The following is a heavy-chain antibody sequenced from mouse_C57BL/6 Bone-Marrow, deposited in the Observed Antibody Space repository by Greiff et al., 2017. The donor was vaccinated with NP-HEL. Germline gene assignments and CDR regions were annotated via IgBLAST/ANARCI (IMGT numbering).Heavy chain of an antibody. CDR3: AITTVVAYYAMDY. Sequence: DVQLQESGPGLVKPSQSLSLTCSVTGYSITSGYYWNWIRQFPGNKLEWMGYISYDGSNNYNPSLKNRISITRDTSKNQFFLKLNSVTTEDTATYYCAITTVVAYYAMDYWGQGTSVTVSS. V-gene: IGHV3-6*01. J-gene: IGHJ4*01. CDR2: ISYDGSN. CDR1: GYSITSGYY. D-gene: IGHD1-1*01.